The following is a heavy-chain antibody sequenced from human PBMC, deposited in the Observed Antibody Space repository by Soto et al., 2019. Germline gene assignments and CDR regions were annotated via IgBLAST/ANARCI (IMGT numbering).Heavy chain of an antibody. D-gene: IGHD6-13*01. CDR2: IDPSDSYT. Sequence: PGASLKISCKGSGYSFTSYWISWVRQMPGKGLEWMGRIDPSDSYTNYSPSFQGHVTISADKSISTAYLQWSSLKASDTAMYYCARTDIAAAGTYREYYYYYGMDVWGQGTTVTVSS. CDR3: ARTDIAAAGTYREYYYYYGMDV. CDR1: GYSFTSYW. V-gene: IGHV5-10-1*01. J-gene: IGHJ6*02.